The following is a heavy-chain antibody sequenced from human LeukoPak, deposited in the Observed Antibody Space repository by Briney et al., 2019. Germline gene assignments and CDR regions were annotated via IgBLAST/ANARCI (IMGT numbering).Heavy chain of an antibody. V-gene: IGHV3-21*01. CDR3: ARVELEWLSPDY. D-gene: IGHD3-3*01. CDR2: ISSSSSYI. CDR1: GFTFSSYS. J-gene: IGHJ4*02. Sequence: GGSLRLSCAASGFTFSSYSMNWVRQAPGKGLEWVSSISSSSSYIYYADSVKGRFTISRDNAKNSLYLQMNSLRAEDTAVYYCARVELEWLSPDYWGQGTRVTVSS.